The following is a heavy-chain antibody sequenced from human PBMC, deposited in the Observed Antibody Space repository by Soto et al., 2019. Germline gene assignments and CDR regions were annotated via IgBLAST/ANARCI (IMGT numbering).Heavy chain of an antibody. V-gene: IGHV3-33*01. Sequence: QVQLVESGGGVVQPGRSLRLSCAASEFTFSNYGMHWVRQAPGTGLEGVAVILNDGSNRYHADSVKDRFTISRDNSKNTLYLQMNSLRAEDTAVYYCARDDEYSGNGMDVWGQGTTVTVS. CDR2: ILNDGSNR. CDR3: ARDDEYSGNGMDV. J-gene: IGHJ6*02. CDR1: EFTFSNYG. D-gene: IGHD3-10*01.